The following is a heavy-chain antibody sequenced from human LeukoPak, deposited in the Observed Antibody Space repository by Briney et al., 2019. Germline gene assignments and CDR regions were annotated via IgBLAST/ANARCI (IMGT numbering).Heavy chain of an antibody. CDR2: ISSSGSPI. J-gene: IGHJ6*03. V-gene: IGHV3-11*04. D-gene: IGHD4-17*01. Sequence: GGSLRLSXAASGFTFSDYYMSWIRQAPGKGLEWLSYISSSGSPIYYADSVKGRFTISRDNAKNSLYLQMNSLRAEDTAVYYCAKKKEDDDYGDYVLYHYYYMDVWGKGTTVTVSS. CDR1: GFTFSDYY. CDR3: AKKKEDDDYGDYVLYHYYYMDV.